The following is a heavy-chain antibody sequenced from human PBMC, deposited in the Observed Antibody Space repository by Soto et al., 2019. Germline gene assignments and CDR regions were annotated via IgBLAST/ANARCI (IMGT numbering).Heavy chain of an antibody. Sequence: EVQLLESGGGLVQPGGSLRLSCAAAGFTFSIYAMSWVRQAPGKGLEWVSAISGSGGSTYYADSVKGRFTISRDNSKNTLYLHMNSLRAAEKAGDYCAKATRGVAAACFRDYWGQGTLVTVSS. CDR2: ISGSGGST. J-gene: IGHJ4*02. V-gene: IGHV3-23*01. D-gene: IGHD6-13*01. CDR1: GFTFSIYA. CDR3: AKATRGVAAACFRDY.